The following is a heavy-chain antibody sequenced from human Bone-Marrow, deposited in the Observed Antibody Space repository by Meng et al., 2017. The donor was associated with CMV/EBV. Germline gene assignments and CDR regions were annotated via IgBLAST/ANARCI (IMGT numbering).Heavy chain of an antibody. CDR3: GKDYYHDAGPNY. CDR2: VSGSGTNT. CDR1: GFTFSDYA. D-gene: IGHD3-10*01. V-gene: IGHV3-23*01. J-gene: IGHJ4*02. Sequence: CAASGFTFSDYAMHWVRQAPGKGLEWVSAVSGSGTNTHYADSVKGRFTISRDNSKNTLYLQMDSLRAEDTAVYYYGKDYYHDAGPNYWGQGTLVTVSS.